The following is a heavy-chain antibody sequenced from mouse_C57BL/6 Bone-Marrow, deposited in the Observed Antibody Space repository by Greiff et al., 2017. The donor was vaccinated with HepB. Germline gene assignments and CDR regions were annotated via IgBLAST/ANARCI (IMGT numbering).Heavy chain of an antibody. CDR2: IYPRDGST. J-gene: IGHJ2*01. CDR1: GYTFTDHT. D-gene: IGHD2-4*01. V-gene: IGHV1-78*01. Sequence: VKLVESDAELVKPGASVKISCKVSGYTFTDHTIHWMKQRPEQGLEWIGYIYPRDGSTKYNEKFKGKATLTADKSSSTAYMQLNSLTSEDSAVYFCARCPFMITTYLDYWGQGTTLTVSS. CDR3: ARCPFMITTYLDY.